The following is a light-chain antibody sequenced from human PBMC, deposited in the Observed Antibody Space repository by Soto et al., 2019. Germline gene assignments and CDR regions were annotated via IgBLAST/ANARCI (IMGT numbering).Light chain of an antibody. J-gene: IGLJ1*01. V-gene: IGLV2-8*01. CDR3: SSYAGSDNFRV. CDR2: EAT. Sequence: QSVLTKPPSASGAPGQSVTISCTGTSSDVGAYNYVSWYQQHPGKAPKLIIYEATKRPSGVPDRFSGSKSGNTASLTVSELQAEDEADYYCSSYAGSDNFRVFGTGTRSPS. CDR1: SSDVGAYNY.